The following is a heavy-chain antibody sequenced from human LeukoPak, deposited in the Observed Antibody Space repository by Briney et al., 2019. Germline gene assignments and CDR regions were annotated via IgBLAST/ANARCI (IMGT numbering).Heavy chain of an antibody. CDR2: IKSKTDGGTT. D-gene: IGHD3-3*01. J-gene: IGHJ3*02. CDR1: EFTFSSYA. V-gene: IGHV3-15*01. CDR3: TTAHDFLDAFDI. Sequence: PGGSLRLSCAASEFTFSSYAMQWVRQAPGKGLEWVGRIKSKTDGGTTDYAAPVKGRFTISRDDSKNTLYLQMNSLKTEDTAVYYCTTAHDFLDAFDIWGQGTMVTVSS.